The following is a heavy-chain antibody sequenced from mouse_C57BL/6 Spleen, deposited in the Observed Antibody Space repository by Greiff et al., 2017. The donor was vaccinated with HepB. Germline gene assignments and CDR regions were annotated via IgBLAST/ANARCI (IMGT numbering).Heavy chain of an antibody. CDR3: ARPYSNYGVFYAMDY. Sequence: VKLVESGPGLVAPSQSLSITCTVSGFSLTSYGVHWVRQPPGKGLEWLVVIWSDGSTTYNSALKSRLSISKDNSKSQVFLKMNSLQTDDTAMYYCARPYSNYGVFYAMDYWGQGTSVTVSS. CDR2: IWSDGST. D-gene: IGHD2-5*01. V-gene: IGHV2-6*03. J-gene: IGHJ4*01. CDR1: GFSLTSYG.